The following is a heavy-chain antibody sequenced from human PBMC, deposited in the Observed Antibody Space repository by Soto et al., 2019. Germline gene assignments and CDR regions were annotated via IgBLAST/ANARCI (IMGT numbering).Heavy chain of an antibody. Sequence: QVQLVQSGAEVKKPGASVKVSCKASGYTFTSYAMHWVRQAPGQRLEWMGWINAGNGNTKYSQKFQGRVTITRDTSASTAYLELSSLRSEDTAVYYCARELGFGELLPSDYWGQGTLVTVSS. CDR3: ARELGFGELLPSDY. CDR1: GYTFTSYA. D-gene: IGHD3-10*01. J-gene: IGHJ4*02. V-gene: IGHV1-3*01. CDR2: INAGNGNT.